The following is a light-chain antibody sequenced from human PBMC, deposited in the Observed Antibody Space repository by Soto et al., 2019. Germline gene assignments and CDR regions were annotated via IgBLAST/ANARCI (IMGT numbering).Light chain of an antibody. CDR3: QQYNNWPLT. CDR2: GAS. Sequence: IVMTQSPATLSVSPGERVTFSCRASQGINRKLAWYQHKAGQAPRLLISGASTGATGIPARFSGSGSGTEFTLTINSLQSEDSAVYYCQQYNNWPLTFGGGTKVDIK. CDR1: QGINRK. J-gene: IGKJ4*01. V-gene: IGKV3-15*01.